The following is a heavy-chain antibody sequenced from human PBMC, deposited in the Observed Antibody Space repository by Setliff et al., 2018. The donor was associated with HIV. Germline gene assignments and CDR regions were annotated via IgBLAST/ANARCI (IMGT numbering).Heavy chain of an antibody. D-gene: IGHD6-13*01. J-gene: IGHJ3*01. V-gene: IGHV5-51*01. CDR2: IYPDDSNI. Sequence: GESLKIHCKALDYTFTTYWIGWVRQMPGEGLGWMGIIYPDDSNIRYNPTFQNQVTISADKSISTAYFQINNLKASDTATYYCARRDGRSMNAFQIWGPGTEVTVSS. CDR3: ARRDGRSMNAFQI. CDR1: DYTFTTYW.